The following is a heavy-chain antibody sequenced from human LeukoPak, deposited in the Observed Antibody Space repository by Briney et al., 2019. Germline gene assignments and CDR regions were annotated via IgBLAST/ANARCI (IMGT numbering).Heavy chain of an antibody. Sequence: PGGSLRLSCAASGFTFSGDYMSWIRQAPGKGLEWVSYISSVGSSIVYADSVKGRFTISRDNAKNSLSLQMNSLRAEDTAVYYCARARGAGPGAHFDYWGQGTPVTVSS. CDR2: ISSVGSSI. V-gene: IGHV3-11*01. CDR3: ARARGAGPGAHFDY. CDR1: GFTFSGDY. J-gene: IGHJ4*02. D-gene: IGHD3-10*01.